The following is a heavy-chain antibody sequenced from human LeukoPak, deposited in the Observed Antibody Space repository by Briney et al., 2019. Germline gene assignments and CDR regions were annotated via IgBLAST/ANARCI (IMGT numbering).Heavy chain of an antibody. CDR3: ATSDDSSGSD. D-gene: IGHD3-22*01. V-gene: IGHV3-7*01. Sequence: GGSLRLSCVASGFTFSGYWMSWVRQAPGKGLEWVANINEDESIKHYVDSVKGRFTISRDNAKNSVFLQMNSLRDEDTALYYCATSDDSSGSDWGQGILVIVSS. CDR1: GFTFSGYW. J-gene: IGHJ4*02. CDR2: INEDESIK.